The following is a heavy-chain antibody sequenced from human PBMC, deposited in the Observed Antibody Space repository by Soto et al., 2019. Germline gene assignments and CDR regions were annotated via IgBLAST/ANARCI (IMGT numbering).Heavy chain of an antibody. CDR3: AKDLWNDPRAFYLDY. J-gene: IGHJ4*02. D-gene: IGHD1-1*01. V-gene: IGHV3-23*01. Sequence: EVQLLESGGGLVQPGGSLRLSCAASGFTFFSFAMSWVRQAPGKGLEWVSTISGSGGTSYYADSVKGRFTISRDNSKNTLSLQVNGLRAEDTALYYCAKDLWNDPRAFYLDYWGQGTLVTVSS. CDR1: GFTFFSFA. CDR2: ISGSGGTS.